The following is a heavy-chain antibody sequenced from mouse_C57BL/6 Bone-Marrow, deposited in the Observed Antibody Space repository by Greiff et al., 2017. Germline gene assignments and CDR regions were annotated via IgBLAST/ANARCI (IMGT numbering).Heavy chain of an antibody. CDR2: ISDGGSYT. CDR3: ARDDYDPFDY. J-gene: IGHJ2*01. CDR1: GFTFSRYA. D-gene: IGHD2-4*01. V-gene: IGHV5-4*01. Sequence: EVKLMESGGGLVKPGGSLKLSCAASGFTFSRYAMSWVRQTPEKRLEWVATISDGGSYTYYPDNVKGRFTISRDNAKNNLYLQMSHLKSEDTAMYYCARDDYDPFDYWGQGTTLTVSS.